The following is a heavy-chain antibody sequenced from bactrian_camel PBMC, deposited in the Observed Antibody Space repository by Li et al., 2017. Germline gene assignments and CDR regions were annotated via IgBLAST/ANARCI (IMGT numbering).Heavy chain of an antibody. CDR2: IDSSGIT. CDR3: AADWGNYYAPEAFGL. Sequence: VQLVESGGGSVHAGGSLRLSCEGSGRTYVKWCVGWFREVPGKEREAIATIDSSGITAYADSLEGRFTISRDNAKNTLYLQLNNLKTEDTALYYCAADWGNYYAPEAFGLWGRGTQVTVS. J-gene: IGHJ6*01. CDR1: GRTYVKWC. V-gene: IGHV3S55*01. D-gene: IGHD5*01.